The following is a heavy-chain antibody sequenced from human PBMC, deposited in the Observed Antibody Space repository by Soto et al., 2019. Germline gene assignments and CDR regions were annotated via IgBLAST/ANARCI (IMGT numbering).Heavy chain of an antibody. CDR2: IYHSGST. J-gene: IGHJ4*02. D-gene: IGHD2-2*01. V-gene: IGHV4-4*02. CDR1: GGSISSDNW. CDR3: AGSIHY. Sequence: QVQLQESGPGLVNPSVTLSLTCAVSGGSISSDNWWSWVRQPPGKGLEWIGDIYHSGSTNYDSSLRGRVTISIDKSKNQFSLKLNSVTAADTAVYYCAGSIHYWGKGTLVTVSS.